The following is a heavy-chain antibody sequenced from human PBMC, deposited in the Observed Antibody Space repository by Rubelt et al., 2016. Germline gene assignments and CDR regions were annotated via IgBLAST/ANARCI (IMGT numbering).Heavy chain of an antibody. CDR1: GFTFSNAW. Sequence: EVQLVESGGALVKPGGSLRLSCAASGFTFSNAWMNWVRQAPGKGLEWVGRIKSKTDYETTDYAAPVTVRFTISRDDSQNTLYLQMKSLKAEDTAVYYCATPSGYSTSWGQGTLVTVSP. D-gene: IGHD6-13*01. J-gene: IGHJ5*02. CDR3: ATPSGYSTS. V-gene: IGHV3-15*07. CDR2: IKSKTDYETT.